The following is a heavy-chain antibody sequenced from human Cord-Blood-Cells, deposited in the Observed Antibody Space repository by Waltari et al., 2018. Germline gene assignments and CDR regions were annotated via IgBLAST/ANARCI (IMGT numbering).Heavy chain of an antibody. Sequence: QVQLQQWGAGLLKPSETLSLTCAVYGGSFSGYYWSWIRQPPGKGLEWIGEINHGGSTNHNPSLNGRVTISVGTSKHQFSLKLSSVTAADTAVYYCARRGYSYGLIGPRHAFDIWGQGTMVTVSS. CDR2: INHGGST. V-gene: IGHV4-34*01. CDR1: GGSFSGYY. CDR3: ARRGYSYGLIGPRHAFDI. D-gene: IGHD5-18*01. J-gene: IGHJ3*02.